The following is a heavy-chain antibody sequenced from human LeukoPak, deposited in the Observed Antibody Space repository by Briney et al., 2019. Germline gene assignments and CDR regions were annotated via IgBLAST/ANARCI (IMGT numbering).Heavy chain of an antibody. CDR2: IYPGDSDT. V-gene: IGHV5-51*01. J-gene: IGHJ4*02. D-gene: IGHD5-24*01. Sequence: HGESLKISCKGSGYSFTSYWIGWVRQMPGKGLEWMGIIYPGDSDTRYSPSFQGQVTISAEKSISTAYLQWSSLKASDTALYCCASRKKGMATAGFDYWGQGTLVTVSS. CDR1: GYSFTSYW. CDR3: ASRKKGMATAGFDY.